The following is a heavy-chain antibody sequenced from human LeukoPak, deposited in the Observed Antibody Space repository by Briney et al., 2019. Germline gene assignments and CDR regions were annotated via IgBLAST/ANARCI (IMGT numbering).Heavy chain of an antibody. CDR3: ARAEWLRRPFDY. CDR1: GGSFSGYY. CDR2: INHSGST. D-gene: IGHD5-12*01. Sequence: PSETLSLTCAVYGGSFSGYYWSWIRQPPGKGLEWIGEINHSGSTNYNPSLKSRVTISVDTSKNQFSLKLSSVTAAGTAVYYCARAEWLRRPFDYWGQGTLVTVSS. J-gene: IGHJ4*02. V-gene: IGHV4-34*01.